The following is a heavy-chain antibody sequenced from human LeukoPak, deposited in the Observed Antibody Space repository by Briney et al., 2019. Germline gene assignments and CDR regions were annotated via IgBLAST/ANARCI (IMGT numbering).Heavy chain of an antibody. V-gene: IGHV3-9*01. CDR1: GFTIDDYA. J-gene: IGHJ6*02. Sequence: PGGSLRLSCAASGFTIDDYAMHWVRQAPGKGLEWVSGISCNSGSIGYADSVKGRFTISRDNAKNSLYLQMNSLRAEDTALYYCAKDIIAAAGDYYYGMDVWGQGTTVTVSS. CDR2: ISCNSGSI. CDR3: AKDIIAAAGDYYYGMDV. D-gene: IGHD6-13*01.